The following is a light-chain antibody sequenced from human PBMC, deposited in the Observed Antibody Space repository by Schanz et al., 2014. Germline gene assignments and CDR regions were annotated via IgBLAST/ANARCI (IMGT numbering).Light chain of an antibody. Sequence: EIVLTQSPGTLSLSPGERATLSCRASQSVSSRYLAWYQQKPGQAPRLLIYSTSSRATGIPDRFSGGGSGTDFTLTISSLQPEDFATYYCQQLNSYPLYTFGQGTKLEIK. V-gene: IGKV3D-20*02. J-gene: IGKJ2*01. CDR3: QQLNSYPLYT. CDR2: STS. CDR1: QSVSSRY.